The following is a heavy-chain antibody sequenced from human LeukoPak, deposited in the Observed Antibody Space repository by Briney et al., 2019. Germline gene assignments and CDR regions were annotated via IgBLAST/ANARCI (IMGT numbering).Heavy chain of an antibody. CDR1: GGTFSSYA. V-gene: IGHV1-69*04. J-gene: IGHJ4*02. CDR2: IIPILGIA. CDR3: ARDIGYYYDSSGPGAAGY. Sequence: ASVKVSCKAPGGTFSSYAISWVRQAPGQGLEWMGRIIPILGIANYAQKFQGRVTITADKSTSTAYMELSSLRSEDTAVYYCARDIGYYYDSSGPGAAGYWGQGTLVTVSS. D-gene: IGHD3-22*01.